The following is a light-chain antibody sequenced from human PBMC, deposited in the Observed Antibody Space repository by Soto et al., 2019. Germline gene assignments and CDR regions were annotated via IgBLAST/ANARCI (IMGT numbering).Light chain of an antibody. CDR1: QSISTSS. Sequence: EIVLTQSPGTLSLSPGERATLNCRAIQSISTSSLAWYRQKPGQAPRLLIYGAFNRATGIPDRFSGGGSGTDFTLTITRMEPEDFAVYYCQYYGNSPLTFGQGTKVDIK. CDR3: QYYGNSPLT. CDR2: GAF. V-gene: IGKV3-20*01. J-gene: IGKJ1*01.